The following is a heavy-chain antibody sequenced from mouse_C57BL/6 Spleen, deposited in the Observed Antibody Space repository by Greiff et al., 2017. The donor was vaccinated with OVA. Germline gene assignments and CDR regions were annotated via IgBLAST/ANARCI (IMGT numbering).Heavy chain of an antibody. Sequence: QVHVKQPGAELVKPGASVKMSCKASGYTFTSYWITWVKQRPGQGLEWIGDIYPGSGSTNYNEKFKSKATLTVDTSSSTAYMQLSSLTSEGSAVYYCARRGSSGAYWGQGTTLTVSS. V-gene: IGHV1-55*01. CDR1: GYTFTSYW. CDR2: IYPGSGST. CDR3: ARRGSSGAY. J-gene: IGHJ2*01. D-gene: IGHD3-2*02.